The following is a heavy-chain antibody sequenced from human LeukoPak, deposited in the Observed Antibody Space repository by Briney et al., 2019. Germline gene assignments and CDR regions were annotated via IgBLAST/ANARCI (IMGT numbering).Heavy chain of an antibody. J-gene: IGHJ3*02. Sequence: GGSLRLSCAASGFTFSNYWMSWVRQAPGKGLEWVANIKQDGSEKYYVDSVKGRFTISRDNAKNSLYLQMNSLRAEDTAVYYCARAPSFVGTDAFDIWGQGTMVTVSS. D-gene: IGHD2-15*01. CDR2: IKQDGSEK. CDR3: ARAPSFVGTDAFDI. CDR1: GFTFSNYW. V-gene: IGHV3-7*01.